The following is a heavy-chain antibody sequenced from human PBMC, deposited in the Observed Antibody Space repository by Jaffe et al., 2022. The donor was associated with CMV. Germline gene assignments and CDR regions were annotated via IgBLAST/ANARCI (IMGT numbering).Heavy chain of an antibody. CDR2: IRSKAYGGTT. D-gene: IGHD3-10*01. CDR3: TRGSEGITMVRGTRPYYYYYYMDV. J-gene: IGHJ6*03. Sequence: EVQLVESGGGLVQPGRSLRLSCTASGFTFGDYAMSWVRQAPGKGLEWVGFIRSKAYGGTTEYAASVKGRFTISRDDSKSIAYLQMNSLKTEDTAVYYCTRGSEGITMVRGTRPYYYYYYMDVWGKGTTVTVSS. V-gene: IGHV3-49*04. CDR1: GFTFGDYA.